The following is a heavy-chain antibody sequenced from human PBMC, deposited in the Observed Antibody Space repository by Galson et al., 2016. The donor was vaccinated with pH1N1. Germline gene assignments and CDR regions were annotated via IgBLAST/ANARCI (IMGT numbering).Heavy chain of an antibody. CDR3: AQATFCGGYCSSGEGH. CDR2: IIPVLDIR. D-gene: IGHD2-21*02. CDR1: GDTFSNYA. J-gene: IGHJ4*02. V-gene: IGHV1-69*10. Sequence: SVKVSCKASGDTFSNYAISWVRQTPGHGLEWMGGIIPVLDIRNYARKFQDRLTIIADVSTSTAYMQLSSLTSEDTACYYCAQATFCGGYCSSGEGHWGQGTLITVSS.